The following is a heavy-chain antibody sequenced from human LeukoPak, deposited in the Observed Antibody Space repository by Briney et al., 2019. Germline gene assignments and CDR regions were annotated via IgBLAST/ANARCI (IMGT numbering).Heavy chain of an antibody. CDR3: ARSSYYYDSSGYYLYYFDY. D-gene: IGHD3-22*01. CDR1: GGSFSGYY. CDR2: IYYSGST. V-gene: IGHV4-30-4*08. Sequence: PSETLSLXCAVYGGSFSGYYWSWIRQPPGKGLEWIGYIYYSGSTYYNPSLKSRVTISVDTSKNQFSLKLSSVTAADTAVYYCARSSYYYDSSGYYLYYFDYWGPGTLATVSS. J-gene: IGHJ4*02.